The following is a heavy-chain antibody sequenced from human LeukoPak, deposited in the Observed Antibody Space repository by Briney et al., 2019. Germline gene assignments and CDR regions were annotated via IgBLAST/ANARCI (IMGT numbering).Heavy chain of an antibody. Sequence: ASVNVSCKASGYTFTSYGISWVRQAPGQGLERMGWISGYNGNTNYAQKLQGRVTMTTDTSTSTAYMELRSLRSDDTAVYYCAREGYCNSTSCYKPFDYWGQGTLVTVSS. CDR2: ISGYNGNT. V-gene: IGHV1-18*01. CDR3: AREGYCNSTSCYKPFDY. J-gene: IGHJ4*02. CDR1: GYTFTSYG. D-gene: IGHD2-2*01.